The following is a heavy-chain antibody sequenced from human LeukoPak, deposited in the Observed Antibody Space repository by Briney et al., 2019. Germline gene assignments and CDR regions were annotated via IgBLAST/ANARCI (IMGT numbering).Heavy chain of an antibody. D-gene: IGHD3-3*01. J-gene: IGHJ4*02. V-gene: IGHV3-23*01. CDR2: ISGSGGST. Sequence: GGSLRLSXAASGFTFSSYAMSWVRQAPGKGLEWVSAISGSGGSTYYADSVKGRFTISRDNSKNTLYLQMNSLRAEDTAVYYCAKDPYYDSWSGYYQYYFDYWGQGTLVTVSS. CDR3: AKDPYYDSWSGYYQYYFDY. CDR1: GFTFSSYA.